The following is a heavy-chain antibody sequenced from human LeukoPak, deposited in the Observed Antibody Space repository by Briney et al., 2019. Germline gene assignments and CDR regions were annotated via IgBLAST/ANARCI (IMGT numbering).Heavy chain of an antibody. CDR2: IYYSGST. V-gene: IGHV4-61*01. CDR1: GGSISSASYY. J-gene: IGHJ5*02. CDR3: ARGWTPDSSGYYYVPNWFDP. Sequence: SETLSLTCTVSGGSISSASYYWSWIRQPPGKGLEWIGYIYYSGSTNYNPSLKSRVTISVDTSKNQFSLKLSSVTAADTAVYYCARGWTPDSSGYYYVPNWFDPWGQGTLVTVSS. D-gene: IGHD3-22*01.